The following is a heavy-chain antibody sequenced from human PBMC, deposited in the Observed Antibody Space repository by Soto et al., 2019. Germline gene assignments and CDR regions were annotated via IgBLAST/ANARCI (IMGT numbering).Heavy chain of an antibody. V-gene: IGHV2-5*01. D-gene: IGHD3-22*01. CDR3: SHSKDSSGFLTA. CDR1: GFSRSVYGLR. Sequence: CGPTQVNPRQTLTLTCSFSGFSRSVYGLRVIWFRQPPGETLEWLALIHWNDDKRYSPYLKSRLTITKDTSKNQVVLTLTNLDPLDTGTYFCSHSKDSSGFLTAWGQGILVTVSS. J-gene: IGHJ5*02. CDR2: IHWNDDK.